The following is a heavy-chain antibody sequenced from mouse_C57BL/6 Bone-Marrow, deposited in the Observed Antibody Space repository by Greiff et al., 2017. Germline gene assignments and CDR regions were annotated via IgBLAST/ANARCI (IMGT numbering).Heavy chain of an antibody. J-gene: IGHJ4*01. CDR2: IDPENGDT. CDR3: TPLLRSILSSLDY. D-gene: IGHD1-1*01. V-gene: IGHV14-4*01. CDR1: GFNIKDDY. Sequence: EVQLQQSGAELVRPGASVKLSCTASGFNIKDDYMHWVKQRPEQGLEWIGWIDPENGDTEYASKFQGKATITADTSSNTAYLQLSSLTSEDTAVYYCTPLLRSILSSLDYWGQGTSVTVSS.